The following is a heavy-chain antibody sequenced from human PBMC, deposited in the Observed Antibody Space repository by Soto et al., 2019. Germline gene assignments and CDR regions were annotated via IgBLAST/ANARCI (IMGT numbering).Heavy chain of an antibody. D-gene: IGHD3-10*01. Sequence: GGSLRLSCAASGFTFSSYAMSWVRQAPGKGLEWVSAISGSGGSTYYADSVKGRFNISRDNSKNTLYLQMKSLIAEDTAVYYCAKDSLRQPFDPWGQGTLVTVSS. J-gene: IGHJ5*02. V-gene: IGHV3-23*01. CDR1: GFTFSSYA. CDR2: ISGSGGST. CDR3: AKDSLRQPFDP.